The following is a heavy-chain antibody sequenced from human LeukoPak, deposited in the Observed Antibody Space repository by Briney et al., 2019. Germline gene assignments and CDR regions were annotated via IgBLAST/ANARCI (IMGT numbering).Heavy chain of an antibody. CDR3: ARVDTMIVVVITNYYGMDV. V-gene: IGHV1-18*01. CDR1: GYTFTSYG. D-gene: IGHD3-22*01. Sequence: ASVKVSCKASGYTFTSYGISWVRQAPGQGLEWMGWISAYNGNTNYAQKLQGRVTMTTDTSTSTAYMELRSLRSDDTAVYYCARVDTMIVVVITNYYGMDVWGQGTTVTVSS. J-gene: IGHJ6*02. CDR2: ISAYNGNT.